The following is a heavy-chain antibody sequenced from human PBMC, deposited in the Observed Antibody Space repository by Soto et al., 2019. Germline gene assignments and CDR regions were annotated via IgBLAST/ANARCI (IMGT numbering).Heavy chain of an antibody. CDR1: GGTFSTYA. CDR2: VIPIFGTP. V-gene: IGHV1-69*01. Sequence: QVQLVQSGAEVKKPGSSVKVSCKAPGGTFSTYAISWVRQAPGQGLEWMGGVIPIFGTPKYAQKFQGRVTITADGSTSTGYMEVRSLRSEDTAVYYCARSQGGSSSLDIYYYYYYGMDVWGQGTTVTVSS. CDR3: ARSQGGSSSLDIYYYYYYGMDV. J-gene: IGHJ6*02. D-gene: IGHD2-15*01.